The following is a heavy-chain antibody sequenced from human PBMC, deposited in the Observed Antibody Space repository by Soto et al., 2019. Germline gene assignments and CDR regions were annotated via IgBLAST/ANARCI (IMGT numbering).Heavy chain of an antibody. CDR3: VKPPAYYYDRSAYSAG. D-gene: IGHD3-22*01. Sequence: GGSLRLSCSASGFTFSTYSIHWVRQAPGEGLEYGSDIGSDGGSSYYADSVKGRLTISRDNPRNTLYLQMSFRRAEDTAIYYCVKPPAYYYDRSAYSAGWGQGTLVTVSS. V-gene: IGHV3-64D*06. CDR1: GFTFSTYS. J-gene: IGHJ4*02. CDR2: IGSDGGSS.